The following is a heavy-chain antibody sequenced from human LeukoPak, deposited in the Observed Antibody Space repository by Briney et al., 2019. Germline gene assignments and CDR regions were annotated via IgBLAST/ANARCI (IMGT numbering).Heavy chain of an antibody. Sequence: GASVKVSCKASGYTFTSYDINWVRQATGQGLEWMGWMNPNSGNTGYAQKFQGRVTITRNTSISTAYMELSSLRSDDTAVYYCARDSGSYFRDFDYWGQGTLVIVSS. D-gene: IGHD3-10*01. CDR3: ARDSGSYFRDFDY. CDR2: MNPNSGNT. CDR1: GYTFTSYD. V-gene: IGHV1-8*03. J-gene: IGHJ4*02.